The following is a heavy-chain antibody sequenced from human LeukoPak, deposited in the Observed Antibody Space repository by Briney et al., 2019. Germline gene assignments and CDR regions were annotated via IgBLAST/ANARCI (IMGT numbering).Heavy chain of an antibody. J-gene: IGHJ4*02. CDR1: GFTFSNYG. D-gene: IGHD5-24*01. Sequence: GGSLRLSCVASGFTFSNYGMSWVRQAPGKGLEWVSAISGSGDFTYYADSVNGRFTISRDKSKNTLYLQMNSLRVEDTAVYYCAKDGARDGYNYPDHWGQGTLVTVSS. V-gene: IGHV3-23*01. CDR3: AKDGARDGYNYPDH. CDR2: ISGSGDFT.